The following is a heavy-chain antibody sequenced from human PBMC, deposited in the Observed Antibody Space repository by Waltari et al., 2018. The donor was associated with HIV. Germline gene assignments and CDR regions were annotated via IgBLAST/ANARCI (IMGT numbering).Heavy chain of an antibody. CDR1: GFTFSTYG. CDR3: AKAPHFYDSSGPAY. Sequence: QVQLVESGGGVVQPGGSLRLSCAASGFTFSTYGMHWVRQAPGKGLQWVAFIRYDGTNKYYADSVKGRFTISRDNSKNTLYLQMNSLRAEDTAVYYCAKAPHFYDSSGPAYWGQGTLVTVSS. D-gene: IGHD3-22*01. CDR2: IRYDGTNK. V-gene: IGHV3-30*02. J-gene: IGHJ4*02.